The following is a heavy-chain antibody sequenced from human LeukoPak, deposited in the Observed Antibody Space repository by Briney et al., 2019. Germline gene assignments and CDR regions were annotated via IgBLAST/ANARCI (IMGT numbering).Heavy chain of an antibody. Sequence: GGSLRLSCAASGFTVSSNYMSWVRQAPGKGLEWVSVIYSGGSTYYADSVKGRFTISRDNSKNTLYLQMNSLRAEDTAVYYCARALVAKQYYGRDVWGQGTTVTVSS. CDR2: IYSGGST. CDR1: GFTVSSNY. CDR3: ARALVAKQYYGRDV. V-gene: IGHV3-53*01. D-gene: IGHD5-12*01. J-gene: IGHJ6*02.